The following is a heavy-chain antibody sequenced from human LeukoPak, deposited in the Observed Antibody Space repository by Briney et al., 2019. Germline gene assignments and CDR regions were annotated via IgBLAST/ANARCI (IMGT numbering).Heavy chain of an antibody. CDR2: IYTSGST. CDR1: GGSISSYY. V-gene: IGHV4-4*07. D-gene: IGHD6-19*01. J-gene: IGHJ4*02. CDR3: ARQYSSGWYLYFDY. Sequence: PSETLSLTCTVSGGSISSYYWSWIRQPAGKGLEWIGRIYTSGSTNYNPSLKSRVTISVDTSKNQFSLKLSSVTAADTAVYYCARQYSSGWYLYFDYWGQGTLVTVSS.